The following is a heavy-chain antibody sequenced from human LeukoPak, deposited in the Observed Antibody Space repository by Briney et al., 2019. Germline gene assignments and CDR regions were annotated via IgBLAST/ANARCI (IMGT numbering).Heavy chain of an antibody. J-gene: IGHJ4*02. V-gene: IGHV3-30*02. Sequence: GGSLRLSCAASGFTFSSYSMNWVRQAPGKGLEWVAFIRYDGSYKYYADSVKGRFTISRDNSQNTLYLQMNSLRPEDTAVYYCAKDSYSSRWADYWGQGTLVTASS. CDR2: IRYDGSYK. CDR1: GFTFSSYS. D-gene: IGHD6-13*01. CDR3: AKDSYSSRWADY.